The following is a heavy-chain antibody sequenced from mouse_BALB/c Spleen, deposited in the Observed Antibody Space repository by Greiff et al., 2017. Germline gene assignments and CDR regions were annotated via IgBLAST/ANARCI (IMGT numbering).Heavy chain of an antibody. Sequence: EVQLQESGPSLVKPSQTLSLTCSVTGDSITSGYWNWIRKFPGNKLEYMGYISYSGSTYYNPSLKSRISITRDTSKNQYYLQLNSVTTEDTATYYCASAITTVPAWFAYWGQGTLVTVSA. J-gene: IGHJ3*01. CDR3: ASAITTVPAWFAY. CDR1: GDSITSGY. V-gene: IGHV3-8*02. D-gene: IGHD1-1*01. CDR2: ISYSGST.